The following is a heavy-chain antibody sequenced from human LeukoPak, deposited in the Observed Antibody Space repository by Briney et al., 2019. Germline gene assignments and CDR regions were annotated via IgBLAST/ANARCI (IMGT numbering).Heavy chain of an antibody. V-gene: IGHV4-59*01. CDR2: IYYSGST. Sequence: SETLSLTCTVSGGSISSYYWSWIRQPPGKGLEWIGYIYYSGSTTYNPSLKSRVTILVDSSKNQFSLKLSPVTAADTAVYYCARGSIVVAGDFDYWGQGTLVTVSS. D-gene: IGHD6-19*01. J-gene: IGHJ4*02. CDR3: ARGSIVVAGDFDY. CDR1: GGSISSYY.